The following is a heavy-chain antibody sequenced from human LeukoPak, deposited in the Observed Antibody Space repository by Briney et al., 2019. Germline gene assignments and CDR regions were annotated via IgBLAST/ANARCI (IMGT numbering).Heavy chain of an antibody. V-gene: IGHV3-7*05. CDR3: ARRGYSYGYWVSPDY. Sequence: GGSLRLSRAASGFSFSNYWMSWVRQAPGKGLEWVANINRDGSEEAYVDSAKGRFTISRDNGEKSLYLQMNSLGVEDAAIYYCARRGYSYGYWVSPDYWGQGTLVTVSS. CDR2: INRDGSEE. D-gene: IGHD5-18*01. CDR1: GFSFSNYW. J-gene: IGHJ4*02.